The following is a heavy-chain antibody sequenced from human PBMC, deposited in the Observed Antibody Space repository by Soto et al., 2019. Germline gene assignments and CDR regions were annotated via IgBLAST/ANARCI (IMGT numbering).Heavy chain of an antibody. J-gene: IGHJ3*02. CDR1: GFTFSSYG. V-gene: IGHV3-30*18. CDR2: ISYDGSNK. CDR3: AKSLKTDDAFDI. Sequence: QVQLVESGGGVVQPGRSLRLSCEASGFTFSSYGMHWVRQAPGKGLEWVAVISYDGSNKYYADSVKGRFTISRDNSKNTLYLQMNSLRAEDTAVYYCAKSLKTDDAFDIWGQGTMVTVSS.